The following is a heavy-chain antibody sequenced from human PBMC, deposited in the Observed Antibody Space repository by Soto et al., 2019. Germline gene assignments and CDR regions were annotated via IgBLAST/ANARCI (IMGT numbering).Heavy chain of an antibody. V-gene: IGHV5-10-1*01. CDR3: ASAPTVTTLGDYYYYGMEV. D-gene: IGHD4-17*01. CDR2: IHPSDSYT. J-gene: IGHJ6*01. CDR1: GYSFTSYW. Sequence: GEALKISCKGSGYSFTSYWVSWVRQMRGKGPEPVGTIHPSDSYTNYSQSFQGNVTISADKSISTAYMQRRSLKASDTPMYYCASAPTVTTLGDYYYYGMEVWGPGTPVTVSS.